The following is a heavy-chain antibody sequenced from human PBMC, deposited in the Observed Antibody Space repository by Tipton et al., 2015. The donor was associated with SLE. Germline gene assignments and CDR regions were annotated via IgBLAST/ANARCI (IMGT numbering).Heavy chain of an antibody. Sequence: GLVKPSETLSLTCAVYGGSFSGYYWSWIRQPPGKGLEWIGEINHSGSTNYNPSLKSRVTISVDTSKNQLSLKLSSVTAADTAVYDCARGPASSNYYYYGMGVWGQGTTVTVS. CDR1: GGSFSGYY. J-gene: IGHJ6*02. D-gene: IGHD6-13*01. V-gene: IGHV4-34*01. CDR2: INHSGST. CDR3: ARGPASSNYYYYGMGV.